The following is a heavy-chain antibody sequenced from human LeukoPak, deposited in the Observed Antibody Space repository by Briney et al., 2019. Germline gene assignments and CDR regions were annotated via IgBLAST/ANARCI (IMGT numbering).Heavy chain of an antibody. CDR2: IIPIFGTA. J-gene: IGHJ4*02. V-gene: IGHV1-69*05. CDR1: GGTFSSYA. CDR3: ARSHDYGGTSFDY. Sequence: GASAKVSCKACGGTFSSYAISWVRQAPGQGLEWMGRIIPIFGTANYAQKFQGRFTITTDESTSTAYMELSSLRSEDTAVYYCARSHDYGGTSFDYWGQGTLVTVSS. D-gene: IGHD4-23*01.